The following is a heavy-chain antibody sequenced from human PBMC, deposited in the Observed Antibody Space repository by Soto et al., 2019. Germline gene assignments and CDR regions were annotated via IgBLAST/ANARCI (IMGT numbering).Heavy chain of an antibody. J-gene: IGHJ3*01. CDR2: IYYSGST. CDR1: GGSIGSYY. V-gene: IGHV4-59*13. CDR3: ARDSSGYCSGGSCDKHFDV. D-gene: IGHD2-15*01. Sequence: SETPSLTCTVSGGSIGSYYWSWVGQRPGKGLEWIGYIYYSGSTNYNPSLKSRVTISVDTSKNQFSLKLSSVTAADTAVYYCARDSSGYCSGGSCDKHFDVWGQGTMVTVSS.